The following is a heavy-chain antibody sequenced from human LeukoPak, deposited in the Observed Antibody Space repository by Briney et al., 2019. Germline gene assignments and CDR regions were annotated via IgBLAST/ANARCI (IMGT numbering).Heavy chain of an antibody. CDR2: MNPNSGNT. Sequence: ASVKVSCKASGYTFTSYDINWVRQATGQGLEWVGWMNPNSGNTGYAQKFQGRVTMTRNTSISTAYMELSSLRSEDTAVYYCALAVAGSGTYFQHWGQGTLVTVSS. V-gene: IGHV1-8*01. CDR3: ALAVAGSGTYFQH. J-gene: IGHJ1*01. D-gene: IGHD6-19*01. CDR1: GYTFTSYD.